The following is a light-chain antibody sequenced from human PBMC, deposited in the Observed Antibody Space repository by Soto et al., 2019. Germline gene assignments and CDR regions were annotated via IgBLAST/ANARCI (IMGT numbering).Light chain of an antibody. CDR1: SSNIGSNY. CDR3: AAWDDSLSGVV. Sequence: QSVLTQPPSASGTPGQRVTISCSGSSSNIGSNYVYWYQQLPGTVPQLLIYRNSERPSGVPDRFSGSKSGTSASLAISGLRSEDEADYYCAAWDDSLSGVVFGGGTKLIVL. J-gene: IGLJ2*01. V-gene: IGLV1-47*01. CDR2: RNS.